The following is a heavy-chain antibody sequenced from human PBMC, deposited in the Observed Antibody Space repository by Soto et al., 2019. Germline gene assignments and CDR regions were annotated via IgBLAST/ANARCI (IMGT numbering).Heavy chain of an antibody. V-gene: IGHV1-3*01. CDR2: INAGNANT. CDR1: GYTFTSYI. J-gene: IGHJ2*01. Sequence: QVQLVQSGAEVKKPGASVKVSCKASGYTFTSYIMQWVRQATGQRLEWMGWINAGNANTKYSQKFQGRVTITRDTSASTAYMELNSLRSEDTAVYYCAIDRYYYGSGSHYWYFDLWGRGTLVTVSS. CDR3: AIDRYYYGSGSHYWYFDL. D-gene: IGHD3-10*01.